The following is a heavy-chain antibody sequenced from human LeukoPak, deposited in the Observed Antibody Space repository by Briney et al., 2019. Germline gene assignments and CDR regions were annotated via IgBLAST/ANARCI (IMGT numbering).Heavy chain of an antibody. CDR1: GFTFSRYW. CDR2: ISYDGSNK. D-gene: IGHD2-15*01. Sequence: GGSLRLSCAVSGFTFSRYWMSWVRQAPGKGLEWAAVISYDGSNKYYADSVKGRFTISRDNSKNTLYLQMNSLRAEDTAVYYCAKGWSYFDYWGQGTLVTVSS. CDR3: AKGWSYFDY. J-gene: IGHJ4*02. V-gene: IGHV3-30*18.